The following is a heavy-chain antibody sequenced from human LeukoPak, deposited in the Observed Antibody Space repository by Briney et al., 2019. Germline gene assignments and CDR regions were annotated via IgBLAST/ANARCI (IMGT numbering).Heavy chain of an antibody. CDR3: ARDGLLTRTGMDV. D-gene: IGHD3/OR15-3a*01. CDR1: GGALSDYT. CDR2: ILPMLGTA. J-gene: IGHJ6*03. V-gene: IGHV1-69*16. Sequence: SVKVPCKASGGALSDYTISWVRQAPGQGLEWMGAILPMLGTAKYAQSLQGRVTITTDDSSSTVYMELSSLRFEDTASYFCARDGLLTRTGMDVWGEGTTVTVSS.